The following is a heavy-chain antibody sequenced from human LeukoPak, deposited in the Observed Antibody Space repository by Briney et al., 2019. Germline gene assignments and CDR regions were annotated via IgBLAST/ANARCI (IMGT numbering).Heavy chain of an antibody. CDR1: GFTVSSNS. Sequence: GGSLRLSCTVSGFTVSSNSMSWVRQAPGKGLEWVSVIYSGGSTFYADSVKGRFTISRDNAKNSLYLQMNSLRAEGTAVYYCAELGITMIGGVWGKGTTVTISS. V-gene: IGHV3-53*01. CDR2: IYSGGST. J-gene: IGHJ6*04. D-gene: IGHD3-10*02. CDR3: AELGITMIGGV.